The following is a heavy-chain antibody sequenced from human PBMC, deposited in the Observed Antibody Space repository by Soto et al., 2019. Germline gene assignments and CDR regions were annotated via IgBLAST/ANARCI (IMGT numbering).Heavy chain of an antibody. CDR3: ALGYCSSTSCYDGPYYFDY. CDR2: ISGSGGST. CDR1: GFTFSSYA. J-gene: IGHJ4*02. D-gene: IGHD2-2*01. V-gene: IGHV3-23*01. Sequence: PGGSLRLSCAASGFTFSSYAMSWVRQAPGKGLEWVSAISGSGGSTYYADSVKGRFTIPRDNSKNTLYLQMNSLRAEDTAVYYCALGYCSSTSCYDGPYYFDYWGQGTLVTVSS.